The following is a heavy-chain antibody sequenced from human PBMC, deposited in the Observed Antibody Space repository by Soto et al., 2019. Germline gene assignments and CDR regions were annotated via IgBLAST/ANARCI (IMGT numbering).Heavy chain of an antibody. CDR2: FDPEDGET. J-gene: IGHJ4*02. Sequence: ASVKVSCKVSGYTLTELSMHWVRQAPGKGLEWMGGFDPEDGETIYAQKFQGRVTMTEDTSTDTAYMELSSLRSEDTAVYYCATGVGILRFLEWLLVWGQGTLVTVSS. V-gene: IGHV1-24*01. CDR3: ATGVGILRFLEWLLV. CDR1: GYTLTELS. D-gene: IGHD3-3*01.